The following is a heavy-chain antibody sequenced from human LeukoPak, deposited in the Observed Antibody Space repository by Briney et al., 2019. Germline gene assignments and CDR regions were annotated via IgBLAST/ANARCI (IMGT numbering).Heavy chain of an antibody. Sequence: QSGGSLRLSCAASGFTFSSYWMTWVRQAPGKGLEWVANIKQDGSEKYYVDSVKGRFTISRDNAKNSLYLQMNSLRAEDTAVYYCARQDEWLRPTGIDYWGQGTLVTVSS. D-gene: IGHD5-12*01. V-gene: IGHV3-7*01. CDR2: IKQDGSEK. J-gene: IGHJ4*02. CDR1: GFTFSSYW. CDR3: ARQDEWLRPTGIDY.